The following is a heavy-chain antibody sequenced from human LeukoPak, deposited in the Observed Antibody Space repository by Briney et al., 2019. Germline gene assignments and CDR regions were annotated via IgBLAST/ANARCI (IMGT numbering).Heavy chain of an antibody. Sequence: ASVKVSCKASGYTFTSYDINWVRQATGQGLEWMGWMNPNSGKTGYAQKFQGRVTMTRTTSTSTAYMELSSLRAEDTAVYYCARGHYGHLDYWGQGTLVTVSS. V-gene: IGHV1-8*01. CDR1: GYTFTSYD. J-gene: IGHJ4*02. CDR2: MNPNSGKT. CDR3: ARGHYGHLDY. D-gene: IGHD3-10*01.